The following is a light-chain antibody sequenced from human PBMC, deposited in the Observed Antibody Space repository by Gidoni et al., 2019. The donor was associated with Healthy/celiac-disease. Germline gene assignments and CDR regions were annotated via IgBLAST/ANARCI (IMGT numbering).Light chain of an antibody. CDR1: QSISSY. V-gene: IGKV1-39*01. J-gene: IGKJ2*01. CDR3: QQCYSTPYT. Sequence: DIQMTPSPSALSASLGERVTITCRASQSISSYLNWYQQKPGKAPKLLIYAASSLQSGVPSRFSGSGSGTYFTLTISSLQPEDFATYYCQQCYSTPYTFGQGTKLEIK. CDR2: AAS.